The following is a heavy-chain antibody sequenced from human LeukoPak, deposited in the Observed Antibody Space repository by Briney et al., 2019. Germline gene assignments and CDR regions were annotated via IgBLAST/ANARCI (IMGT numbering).Heavy chain of an antibody. J-gene: IGHJ6*02. CDR2: INHSGST. V-gene: IGHV4-34*01. D-gene: IGHD2-2*01. Sequence: SETLSLTCAVYGVSFSGYYWSWIRQPPGKGLKWIGEINHSGSTNYHPPLKSRVTISVDTSKNQFSLKLSSVTAADTAVYYCARGPPAKPGTGYYYGMDVWGQGTTVTVSS. CDR1: GVSFSGYY. CDR3: ARGPPAKPGTGYYYGMDV.